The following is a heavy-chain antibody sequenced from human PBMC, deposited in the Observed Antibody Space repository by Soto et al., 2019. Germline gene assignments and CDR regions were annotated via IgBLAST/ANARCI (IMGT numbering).Heavy chain of an antibody. CDR1: GDSDTSHY. CDR2: MHYTGFS. Sequence: SEALSLTCSFSGDSDTSHYLTSIRQSPEKGLEWIGYMHYTGFSHYHPSLKSRLTLSVDRSKNQFTLQLTSVTVADTAVYYCATSYGNDWYTYWGQGTQVNVSS. CDR3: ATSYGNDWYTY. D-gene: IGHD3-9*01. J-gene: IGHJ4*02. V-gene: IGHV4-59*02.